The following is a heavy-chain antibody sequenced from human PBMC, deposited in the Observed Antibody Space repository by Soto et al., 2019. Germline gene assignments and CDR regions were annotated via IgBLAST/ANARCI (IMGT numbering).Heavy chain of an antibody. Sequence: EVQLVESGGGLVQPGGSLRLSCAASGFTFSPFWMHWVRQVPGKGPVWVSRINSDGNSTSYADSVKGRFTISRDNAKNTLYLRMNSVRAEDTAVYYCARGSNHFDYWGQGTLVTVSS. CDR1: GFTFSPFW. CDR2: INSDGNST. D-gene: IGHD4-4*01. CDR3: ARGSNHFDY. V-gene: IGHV3-74*01. J-gene: IGHJ4*02.